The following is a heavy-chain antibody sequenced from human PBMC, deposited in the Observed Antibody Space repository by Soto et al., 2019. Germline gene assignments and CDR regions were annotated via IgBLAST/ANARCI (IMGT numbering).Heavy chain of an antibody. CDR2: IYYSGST. D-gene: IGHD2-2*02. V-gene: IGHV4-59*08. Sequence: SSETLSLTCTVSGGSISSYYWSWIRQPPGKGLEWIGYIYYSGSTNYNPSLKSRVTISVDTSKNQFSLKLSSVTAADTAVYYCARNLALYPPYYDYMDVWGKGTTVTVSS. CDR1: GGSISSYY. CDR3: ARNLALYPPYYDYMDV. J-gene: IGHJ6*03.